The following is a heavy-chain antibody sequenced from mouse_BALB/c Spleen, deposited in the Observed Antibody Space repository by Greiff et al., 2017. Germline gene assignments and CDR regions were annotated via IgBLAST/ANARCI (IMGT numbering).Heavy chain of an antibody. CDR2: INPGSGGT. CDR1: GYAFTNYL. CDR3: ARSLDSSGYLYYYAMDD. Sequence: QVQLQQSGAELVRPGTSVKVSCKASGYAFTNYLIEWVKQRPGQGLEWIGVINPGSGGTNYNEKFKGKATLTADKSSSTAYMQLSSLTSDDSAVYFCARSLDSSGYLYYYAMDDWGQGTSVTVSS. V-gene: IGHV1-54*01. J-gene: IGHJ4*01. D-gene: IGHD3-2*01.